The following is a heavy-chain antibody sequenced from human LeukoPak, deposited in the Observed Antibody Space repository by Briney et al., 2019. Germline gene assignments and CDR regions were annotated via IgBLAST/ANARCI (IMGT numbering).Heavy chain of an antibody. CDR1: GGSISSYY. Sequence: SETLSLTCTVSGGSISSYYWSWIRQPPGEGLEWIGEINHSGSTNYNPSLKSRVTISVDTSKNQFSLKLSSVTAADTAVYYCARVSGRYYDSSGYYAYWGQGTLVTVSS. V-gene: IGHV4-34*01. D-gene: IGHD3-22*01. CDR2: INHSGST. J-gene: IGHJ4*02. CDR3: ARVSGRYYDSSGYYAY.